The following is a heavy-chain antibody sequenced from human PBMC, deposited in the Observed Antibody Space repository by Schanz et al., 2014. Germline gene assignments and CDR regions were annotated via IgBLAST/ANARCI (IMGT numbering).Heavy chain of an antibody. Sequence: EVQLVESGGDFVQPGGSLRLSCAASGFIFSAFWMHWVRQAPGKGLVWVSRITSDGSSTTYADSVKGRFTLSRDNAKNTLYLQMNSLRAEDTAVYYCVRDTDYHFDYWGQGTLVTVS. CDR3: VRDTDYHFDY. D-gene: IGHD4-17*01. CDR2: ITSDGSST. V-gene: IGHV3-74*01. J-gene: IGHJ4*02. CDR1: GFIFSAFW.